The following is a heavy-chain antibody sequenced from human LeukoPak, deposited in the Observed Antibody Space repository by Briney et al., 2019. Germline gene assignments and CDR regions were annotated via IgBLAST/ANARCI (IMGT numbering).Heavy chain of an antibody. Sequence: PGRSLRLSCAAAGFTFNHYGMHWVRQAPGKGLEWVSVIWSDGTNKYYAASVKGRFTISRDDFDKTVYLQMSSLRLDDTGVYYCARDAQRGFDYSNSLQYWGQGTPVTVST. CDR1: GFTFNHYG. CDR3: ARDAQRGFDYSNSLQY. D-gene: IGHD4-11*01. CDR2: IWSDGTNK. V-gene: IGHV3-33*01. J-gene: IGHJ4*02.